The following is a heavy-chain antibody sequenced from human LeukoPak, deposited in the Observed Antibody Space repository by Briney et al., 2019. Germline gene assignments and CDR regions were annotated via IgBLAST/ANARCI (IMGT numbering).Heavy chain of an antibody. Sequence: GGSLRLSCAASGFTFSSYSMNWVRQAPGKGLEWVSSISSSSSYIYYADSVKGRFTISRDNAKNSLYLQMNSLRAEDTAVYYCARDLPPYSSSYHYYYMDVWGKGTTVTVSS. J-gene: IGHJ6*03. CDR2: ISSSSSYI. CDR1: GFTFSSYS. CDR3: ARDLPPYSSSYHYYYMDV. D-gene: IGHD6-13*01. V-gene: IGHV3-21*01.